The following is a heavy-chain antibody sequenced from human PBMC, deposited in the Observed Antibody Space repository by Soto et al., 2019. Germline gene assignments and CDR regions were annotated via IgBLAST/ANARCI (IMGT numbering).Heavy chain of an antibody. D-gene: IGHD2-8*02. J-gene: IGHJ4*02. CDR1: GFSLSISGVG. V-gene: IGHV2-5*02. CDR3: AHTTYTGNSISFDY. Sequence: ESGPTLVNPTQTLTLTCTFSGFSLSISGVGVGWIRQPPGKALEWLALIYWDDDKRYSPSLKSRLTITKGASKNQVVLTMTNMYPVDTATYFCAHTTYTGNSISFDYWGQGALVTVS. CDR2: IYWDDDK.